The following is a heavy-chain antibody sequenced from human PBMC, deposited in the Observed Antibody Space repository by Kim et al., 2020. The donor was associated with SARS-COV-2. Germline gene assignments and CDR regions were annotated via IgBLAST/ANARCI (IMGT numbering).Heavy chain of an antibody. D-gene: IGHD2-21*02. CDR3: SGHGGYSV. CDR1: GFTLTNHA. CDR2: IRGNDAT. Sequence: GGSLRLSCAASGFTLTNHAMTWVRQAPGKGLEWVADIRGNDATYYADSAKGRFAISRDNSRNSVDLQMNSLTTDDTAVYYCSGHGGYSVWGQGALVTVSS. V-gene: IGHV3-23*01. J-gene: IGHJ4*02.